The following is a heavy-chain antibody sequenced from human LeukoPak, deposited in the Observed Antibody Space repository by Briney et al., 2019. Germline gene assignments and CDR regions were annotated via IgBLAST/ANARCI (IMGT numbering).Heavy chain of an antibody. Sequence: PGGSLRLSCAASGFTFGTYCMHWVRQAPGKGPMWVSRICPDGTVTNYADSVKARFIISRDNARNTVYLQMNSLRVEDTAVYYCVRDFRSADYWGRGTLVTVSS. CDR3: VRDFRSADY. CDR2: ICPDGTVT. J-gene: IGHJ4*01. CDR1: GFTFGTYC. V-gene: IGHV3-74*01.